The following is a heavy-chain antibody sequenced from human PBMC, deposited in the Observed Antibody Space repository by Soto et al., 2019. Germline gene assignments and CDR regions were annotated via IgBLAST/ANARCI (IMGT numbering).Heavy chain of an antibody. J-gene: IGHJ6*02. D-gene: IGHD3-16*01. V-gene: IGHV1-18*01. CDR3: AMVDVYVTPSPQDV. CDR2: INTYNGNT. Sequence: QVQLVQSGAEVKNPGASVKVYCKASGYTFTRYGIGWARQAPGQGLEWMGWINTYNGNTNYAQNVQGRVTLTTDTATSTAYMELRSLRSNESSIYYCAMVDVYVTPSPQDVWGQGTTFIVSS. CDR1: GYTFTRYG.